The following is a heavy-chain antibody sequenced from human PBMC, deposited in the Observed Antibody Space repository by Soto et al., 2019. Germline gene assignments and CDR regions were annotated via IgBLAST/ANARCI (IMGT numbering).Heavy chain of an antibody. CDR2: INPNSGGT. CDR1: GYTFTAYY. V-gene: IGHV1-2*02. J-gene: IGHJ4*02. D-gene: IGHD2-15*01. CDR3: ARRYCSGGGCFNVGY. Sequence: GSVKGSCKAAGYTFTAYYMHWVRQTPGQGLEWMGWINPNSGGTNYAQKFQGRVTMTGDTSIDTAYMELSRLRSDDTAVYYCARRYCSGGGCFNVGYWGQGTQVTVSS.